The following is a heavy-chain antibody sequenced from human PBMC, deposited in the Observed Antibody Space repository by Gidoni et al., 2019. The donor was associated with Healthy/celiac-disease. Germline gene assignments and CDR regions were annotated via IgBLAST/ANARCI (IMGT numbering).Heavy chain of an antibody. Sequence: HVQLVQSGAEVKKPGASVKVSCKASGYTFTTYAIHWGRQAPGQRIECMGWTKAGNGNKKYSQKSQGRVTMTRDTYASTAYMVLSSMGAEDTAMYYCARGSNWNELVPLDYWGQGTLVTVSS. V-gene: IGHV1-3*01. CDR1: GYTFTTYA. CDR3: ARGSNWNELVPLDY. D-gene: IGHD1-20*01. CDR2: TKAGNGNK. J-gene: IGHJ4*02.